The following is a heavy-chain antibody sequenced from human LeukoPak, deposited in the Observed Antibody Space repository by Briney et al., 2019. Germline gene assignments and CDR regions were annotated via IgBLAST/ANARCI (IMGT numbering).Heavy chain of an antibody. V-gene: IGHV3-21*01. CDR1: GFTVSSNY. CDR2: ISSSSSYI. D-gene: IGHD5-12*01. J-gene: IGHJ6*02. Sequence: PGGSLRLSCAASGFTVSSNYMSWVRQAPGKGLEWVSSISSSSSYIYYADSVKGRFTISRDNAKNSLYLQMNSLRAEDTAVYYCARDIVATNYYYGMDVWGQGTTVTVSS. CDR3: ARDIVATNYYYGMDV.